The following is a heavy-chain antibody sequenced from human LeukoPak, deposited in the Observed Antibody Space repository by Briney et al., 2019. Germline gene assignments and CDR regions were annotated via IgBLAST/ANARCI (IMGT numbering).Heavy chain of an antibody. CDR2: IYTSGST. D-gene: IGHD6-6*01. CDR1: GGSISSYY. Sequence: PSETLSLTCTVSGGSISSYYWSWIRQPPGKGLEWIGYIYTSGSTNYNPSLKSRVTISVDTSKNQFSLKLSSVTAADTAVYYCARLAKYSSSVGLDYWGQGTLATVSS. CDR3: ARLAKYSSSVGLDY. V-gene: IGHV4-4*09. J-gene: IGHJ4*02.